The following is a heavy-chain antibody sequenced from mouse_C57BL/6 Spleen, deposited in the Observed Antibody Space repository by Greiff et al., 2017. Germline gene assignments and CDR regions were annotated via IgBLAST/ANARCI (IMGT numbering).Heavy chain of an antibody. V-gene: IGHV5-16*01. J-gene: IGHJ1*03. CDR3: ARDRGSSYGYFDV. Sequence: EVNLVESEGGLVQPGSSMKLSCTASGFTFSDYYMAWVRQVPEKGLEWVANINYDGSSTYYLDSLKSRFIISRDNAKNILYLQMSSLKSEDTATYYCARDRGSSYGYFDVWGTGTTVTVAS. CDR2: INYDGSST. D-gene: IGHD1-1*01. CDR1: GFTFSDYY.